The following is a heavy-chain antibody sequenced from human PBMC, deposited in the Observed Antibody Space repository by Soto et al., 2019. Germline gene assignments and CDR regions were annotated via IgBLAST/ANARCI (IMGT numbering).Heavy chain of an antibody. V-gene: IGHV3-15*07. CDR2: IKSKTDGGTT. J-gene: IGHJ4*01. Sequence: EVQLVESGGGLVKPGGSLRLSCAASGFTFSKAWMNWVRQAPGKGLEWVGRIKSKTDGGTTDFAAPVKGRFAISRDDSRNMVYLQMNSLKTEDTGIYDCTTDSYITMIIVRFDYWGPGTLVTVSS. CDR3: TTDSYITMIIVRFDY. D-gene: IGHD3-22*01. CDR1: GFTFSKAW.